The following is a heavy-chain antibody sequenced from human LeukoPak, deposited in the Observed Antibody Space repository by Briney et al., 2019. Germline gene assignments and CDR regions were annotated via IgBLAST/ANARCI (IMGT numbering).Heavy chain of an antibody. D-gene: IGHD3-10*01. CDR2: INHSGST. J-gene: IGHJ4*02. CDR3: ARGFISRSLSY. V-gene: IGHV4-34*01. CDR1: GGSFSGYY. Sequence: SETLSLTCAVYGGSFSGYYWSWIRQPPGKGLEWIGEINHSGSTNYNPSLKSRVTISVDTSKNQFSLKLSSVTAADTAVYYCARGFISRSLSYWGKGTLVTVSS.